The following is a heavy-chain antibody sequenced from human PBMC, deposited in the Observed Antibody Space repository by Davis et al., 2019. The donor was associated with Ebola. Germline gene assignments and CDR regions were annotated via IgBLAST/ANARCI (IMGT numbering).Heavy chain of an antibody. CDR1: GGSISSSY. CDR3: ARGTAYGGNSVWFDP. V-gene: IGHV4-59*01. CDR2: IYYTGST. J-gene: IGHJ5*02. D-gene: IGHD4-23*01. Sequence: SETLSLTCTVSGGSISSSYWSCIRHAPGRGLEWIGYIYYTGSTDYNPSLKSRVTISADTTKNQFSLRLTSVTAADTAVYYCARGTAYGGNSVWFDPWGQGTLVTVSS.